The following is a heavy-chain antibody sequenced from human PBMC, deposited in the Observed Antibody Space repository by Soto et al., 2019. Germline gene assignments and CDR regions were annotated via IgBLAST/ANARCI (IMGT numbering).Heavy chain of an antibody. CDR2: INHSGST. J-gene: IGHJ6*02. D-gene: IGHD2-15*01. Sequence: LQMRSGTCAVGGGSCCGYSWSSIRKPPGKGLEWTGEINHSGSTNYNPSLKSRVTISVDTSKNQFSRQMRSVTXAXXALSXSALSGSGGSTYYADSVKGRFTISRDNSKSTLYLQMNSLRAEDTAVYYCAKDNDSSGLGFGYYYGMDVWRQGTTVT. V-gene: IGHV4-34*01. CDR1: GGSCCGYS. CDR3: ALSGSGGSTYYADSVKGRFTISRDNSKSTLYLQMNSLRAEDTAVYYCAKDNDSSGLGFGYYYGMDV.